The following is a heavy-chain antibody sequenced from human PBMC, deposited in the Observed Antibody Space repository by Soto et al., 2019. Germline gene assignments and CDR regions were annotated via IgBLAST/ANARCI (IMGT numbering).Heavy chain of an antibody. D-gene: IGHD6-19*01. CDR3: ASRPRGSVAGTLDS. CDR2: INSDGAT. V-gene: IGHV3-23*01. CDR1: GFTFSDYA. J-gene: IGHJ5*01. Sequence: PVGSLRLSCAASGFTFSDYAMSWVRQAPGKGLEWVSVINSDGATYYADSVQGRFSISRDNSKSTLYLQMNSLSVEDTAIYYCASRPRGSVAGTLDSWGQGSLVTVSS.